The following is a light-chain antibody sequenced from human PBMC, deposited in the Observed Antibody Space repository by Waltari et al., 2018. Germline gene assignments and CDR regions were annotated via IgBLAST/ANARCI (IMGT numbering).Light chain of an antibody. Sequence: EIVLTQSSGTLSLSPGERATLSCRASQSVSSSYLAWYQQKPGQAPRLLIYGASNRATGVPDRFSGSASGTDFTLTISRLAPEDFAVYYCQQYGGSPPYTFGQGTNLEIK. CDR2: GAS. CDR1: QSVSSSY. CDR3: QQYGGSPPYT. V-gene: IGKV3-20*01. J-gene: IGKJ2*01.